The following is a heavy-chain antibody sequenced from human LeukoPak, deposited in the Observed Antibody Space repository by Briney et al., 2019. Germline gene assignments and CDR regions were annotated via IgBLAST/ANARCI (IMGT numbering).Heavy chain of an antibody. CDR2: IKQDGSEK. J-gene: IGHJ4*02. CDR1: GFTFSSYW. V-gene: IGHV3-7*03. Sequence: GGSLRLSCAASGFTFSSYWMSWGRQTPGKGLEWVANIKQDGSEKYYVDSVKGRFTISRDNAKNSLYLQMNSLRAEGTAVYYCARTLEAAADFDYWGQGTLVTVSS. D-gene: IGHD6-13*01. CDR3: ARTLEAAADFDY.